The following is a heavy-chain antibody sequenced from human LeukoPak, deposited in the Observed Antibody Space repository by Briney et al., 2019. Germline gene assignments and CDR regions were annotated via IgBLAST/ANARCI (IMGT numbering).Heavy chain of an antibody. D-gene: IGHD4-17*01. CDR1: GFTFSSHA. J-gene: IGHJ4*02. Sequence: GGSLRLSCAASGFTFSSHAMTWVRQAPGKGLEWVSAISISGSKTYYADSVKGRFTISRDNSKNTLYLQMNSLRAADTAVYYCANEIRPNDYWGQGTQVTVSS. CDR3: ANEIRPNDY. V-gene: IGHV3-23*01. CDR2: ISISGSKT.